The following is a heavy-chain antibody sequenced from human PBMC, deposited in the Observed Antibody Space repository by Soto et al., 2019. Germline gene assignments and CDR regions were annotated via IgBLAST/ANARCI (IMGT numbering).Heavy chain of an antibody. D-gene: IGHD2-15*01. CDR1: GYTFTSYG. CDR3: ARDGLLVSLGYCSGGSCYSDY. CDR2: ISAYNGNT. Sequence: GPVKVSCKASGYTFTSYGISWVRQAPGQGLEWMGWISAYNGNTNYAQKLQGRVTMTTDTSTSTAYMELRSLRSDDTAVYYCARDGLLVSLGYCSGGSCYSDYWGQGTLVTVSS. J-gene: IGHJ4*02. V-gene: IGHV1-18*01.